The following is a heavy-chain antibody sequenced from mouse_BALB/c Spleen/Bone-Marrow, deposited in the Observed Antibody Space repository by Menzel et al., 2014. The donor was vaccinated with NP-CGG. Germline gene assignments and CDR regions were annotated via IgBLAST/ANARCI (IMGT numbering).Heavy chain of an antibody. V-gene: IGHV5-6-5*01. Sequence: EVKLVESGGGLVKPGGSLKLSCAASGFTFSSYAMSWVRQTPEKGLEWVASISSGGSIYYPDSVKGRFTISRDNARNILYLQMSSLRSEDTAMYYCAREGGTTAHYYAMDYWVKEPQSPSPQ. J-gene: IGHJ4*01. CDR1: GFTFSSYA. D-gene: IGHD1-2*01. CDR2: ISSGGSI. CDR3: AREGGTTAHYYAMDY.